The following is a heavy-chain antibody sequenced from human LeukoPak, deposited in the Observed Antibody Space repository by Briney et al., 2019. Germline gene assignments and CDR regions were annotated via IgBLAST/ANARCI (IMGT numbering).Heavy chain of an antibody. CDR1: GYTFTGYY. D-gene: IGHD3-10*01. CDR3: ARGFKHSIWFGEFGDLYYYYYYMDV. Sequence: GASVKVSCKASGYTFTGYYMHWVRQAPGQGLEWMGWINPNSGGTNYAQKFQGRVTMTRDTSISTAYMELSSLRSEDTAVYYCARGFKHSIWFGEFGDLYYYYYYMDVWGNGTTVTISS. CDR2: INPNSGGT. V-gene: IGHV1-2*02. J-gene: IGHJ6*03.